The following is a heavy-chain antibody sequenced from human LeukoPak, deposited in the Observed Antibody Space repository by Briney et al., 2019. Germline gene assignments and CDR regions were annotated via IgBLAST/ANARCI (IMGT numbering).Heavy chain of an antibody. J-gene: IGHJ3*02. CDR1: GYTFTSYD. V-gene: IGHV1-8*01. CDR3: ARGYYYDSGRLKRSAFDI. Sequence: ASVKVSCKASGYTFTSYDINWVRQATGQGLEWMGWMNPNSGNTGYAQKFQGRVTMTRNTSISTAYMELSSLRSEDTAVYYCARGYYYDSGRLKRSAFDIWGQGTMVTVSS. D-gene: IGHD3-22*01. CDR2: MNPNSGNT.